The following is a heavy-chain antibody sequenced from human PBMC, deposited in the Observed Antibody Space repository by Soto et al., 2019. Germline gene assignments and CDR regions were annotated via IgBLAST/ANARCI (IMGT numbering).Heavy chain of an antibody. CDR2: IRGSGGTP. V-gene: IGHV3-23*01. CDR3: AKSSRQYASAIQAFFDP. CDR1: VFTLSSYA. J-gene: IGHJ5*02. Sequence: GGSLRLSCAGSVFTLSSYAVSWVRQSRGKGLEWVSAIRGSGGTPSYADSVNGRFTIASDNPKNTLYRQMNNLAASDTAMYYCAKSSRQYASAIQAFFDPWGLGTLVTVSS. D-gene: IGHD6-19*01.